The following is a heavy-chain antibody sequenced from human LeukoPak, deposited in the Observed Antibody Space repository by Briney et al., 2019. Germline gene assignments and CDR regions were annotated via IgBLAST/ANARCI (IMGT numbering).Heavy chain of an antibody. CDR2: ISYDGSNK. Sequence: TGGSLRLSCAASGFTFSSYAMHWVRQAPGKGLEWVAVISYDGSNKYYADSVKGRFTISRDNSKNTLYLQMNSLRAEDSAVYYCARLGLSAVAIFLIDYWGQGTLVTVSS. D-gene: IGHD6-19*01. CDR1: GFTFSSYA. V-gene: IGHV3-30-3*01. CDR3: ARLGLSAVAIFLIDY. J-gene: IGHJ4*02.